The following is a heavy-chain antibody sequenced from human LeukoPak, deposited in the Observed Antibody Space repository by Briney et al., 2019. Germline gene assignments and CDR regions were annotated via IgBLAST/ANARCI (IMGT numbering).Heavy chain of an antibody. CDR1: GYTFTSYG. Sequence: ASVRVSSKASGYTFTSYGISWVRQAPGQGLEWMGWISAYNVNTNYAQKLQSRVTMTTDTTTSTAYMELRSLRSDDTAVYYCARVATVTNWFDPWGQGTLVTVSS. V-gene: IGHV1-18*01. CDR2: ISAYNVNT. CDR3: ARVATVTNWFDP. D-gene: IGHD4-17*01. J-gene: IGHJ5*02.